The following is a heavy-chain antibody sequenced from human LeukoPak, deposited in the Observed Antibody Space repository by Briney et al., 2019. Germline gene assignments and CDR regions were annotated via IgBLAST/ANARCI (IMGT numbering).Heavy chain of an antibody. D-gene: IGHD5-12*01. CDR1: GFTFSSYN. CDR3: ARDSSGYSGYDFVSNDY. CDR2: ISSSGSTI. Sequence: TGGSLRLSCAASGFTFSSYNMSWIRQAPGKGLEWVSYISSSGSTIYYADSVKGRFTISRDNAKNSLYLQMNSLRAEDTAVYYCARDSSGYSGYDFVSNDYWGQGTLVTVSS. V-gene: IGHV3-11*01. J-gene: IGHJ4*02.